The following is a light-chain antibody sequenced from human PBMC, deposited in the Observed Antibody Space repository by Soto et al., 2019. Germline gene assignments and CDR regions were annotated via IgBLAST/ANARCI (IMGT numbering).Light chain of an antibody. J-gene: IGLJ2*01. CDR2: EVI. V-gene: IGLV2-14*01. CDR1: SSDVGGYNY. Sequence: QSALTQPASVSVSPGQSITISCTATSSDVGGYNYVSWFQQYPGKAPKLMIYEVINRPSGVSNRFSGSKSGNTASLIISGLQAEDEADYYCSSYTSSSTLVFGGGTKVTVL. CDR3: SSYTSSSTLV.